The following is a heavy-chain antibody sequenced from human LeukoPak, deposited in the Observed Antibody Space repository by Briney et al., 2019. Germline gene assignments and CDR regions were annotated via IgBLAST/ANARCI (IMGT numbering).Heavy chain of an antibody. CDR2: TKNKANNYTT. V-gene: IGHV3-72*01. CDR1: GFTFSDHY. Sequence: GGSLRLSCAASGFTFSDHYMDWVRQAPGKGLEWVGRTKNKANNYTTEYAAAGKGRFTISRDDSKNSLYLQMNSLKTEDTALYYCGREPFYYDTSGYHWYFDLWGRGTLVTVSS. CDR3: GREPFYYDTSGYHWYFDL. D-gene: IGHD3-22*01. J-gene: IGHJ2*01.